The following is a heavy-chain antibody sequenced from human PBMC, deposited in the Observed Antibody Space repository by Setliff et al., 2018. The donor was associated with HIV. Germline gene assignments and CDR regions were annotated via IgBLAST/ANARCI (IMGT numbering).Heavy chain of an antibody. D-gene: IGHD2-2*03. CDR1: GGSISSSNYY. CDR2: IYYSGST. CDR3: ARVDIVVVPAGPYYYYGMDV. V-gene: IGHV4-39*07. J-gene: IGHJ6*02. Sequence: PSETLSLTCTASGGSISSSNYYWGWIRQPPGKGLEWIGNIYYSGSTYYNPSLKSRVTISVDTSKNQFSLKLSSVTAADTAVYYCARVDIVVVPAGPYYYYGMDVWGQGTTVTVSS.